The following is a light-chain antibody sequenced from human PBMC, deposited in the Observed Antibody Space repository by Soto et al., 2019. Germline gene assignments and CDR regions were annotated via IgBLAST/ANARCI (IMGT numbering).Light chain of an antibody. V-gene: IGKV3-15*01. CDR1: QSVSSN. CDR3: QQYNNWPPT. J-gene: IGKJ5*01. Sequence: EIVMTQSPATLSVSPGERATLSCRASQSVSSNLAWYQQKPGQAPRLLIYGASTRATDIPARFTGSGSGTEFTLTISSLQSEDFAVYYCQQYNNWPPTIGQGTRLEIK. CDR2: GAS.